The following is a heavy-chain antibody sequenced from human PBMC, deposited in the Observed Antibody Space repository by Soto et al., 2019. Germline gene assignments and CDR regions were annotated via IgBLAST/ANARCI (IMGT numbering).Heavy chain of an antibody. V-gene: IGHV4-59*01. D-gene: IGHD5-18*01. Sequence: SETLSLTCTVSGGSISSYYLSWIRQPPGKGLEWIGYIYYSGSTNYNPSLKSRVTISVDTSKNQFSLKLSSVTAADTAVYYCARDFLTVDTAMVTKLGYYYYGMDVCGQGTTVT. CDR1: GGSISSYY. CDR2: IYYSGST. CDR3: ARDFLTVDTAMVTKLGYYYYGMDV. J-gene: IGHJ6*02.